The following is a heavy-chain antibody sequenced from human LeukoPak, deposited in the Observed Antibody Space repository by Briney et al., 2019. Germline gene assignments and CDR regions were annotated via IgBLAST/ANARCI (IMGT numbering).Heavy chain of an antibody. CDR1: GGFISSDF. J-gene: IGHJ1*01. D-gene: IGHD3-22*01. V-gene: IGHV4-4*09. Sequence: SETLSLTCSVSGGFISSDFWSWIRQPPGRELEWIGYIYTSGSTNYNPSLKSRVSISLDTSKNQFSLKLSSVTAADTAVYYCASQRRGSSGYSEYFQQWGQGTLVTVSS. CDR3: ASQRRGSSGYSEYFQQ. CDR2: IYTSGST.